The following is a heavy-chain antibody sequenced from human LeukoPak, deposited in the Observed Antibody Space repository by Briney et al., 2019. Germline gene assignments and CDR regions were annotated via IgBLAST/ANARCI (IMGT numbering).Heavy chain of an antibody. CDR3: AGRVKYYYGMDG. D-gene: IGHD2-15*01. CDR1: GFTFSSYE. J-gene: IGHJ6*02. V-gene: IGHV3-48*03. CDR2: ISSSGSTI. Sequence: GGSLRLSCAASGFTFSSYEMNWVRQAPGKGLEWVSYISSSGSTIYYADSVKGRFTISRDDAKNSLYLQMNSLRAEDTVVYYCAGRVKYYYGMDGWGQGNTVTVSS.